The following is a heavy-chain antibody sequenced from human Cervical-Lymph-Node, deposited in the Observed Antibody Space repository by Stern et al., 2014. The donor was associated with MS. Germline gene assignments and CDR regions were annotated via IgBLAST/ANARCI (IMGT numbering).Heavy chain of an antibody. CDR2: INAGNGNT. CDR1: GYTFTSYA. J-gene: IGHJ3*02. D-gene: IGHD6-6*01. Sequence: QVQLVQSGAEVKKPGASVKVSCKASGYTFTSYAMHWVRQAPGQRLEWMGWINAGNGNTKYSQKFQGRVTITRDTSASTAYMELSSLRSEDTAVYYCAREGPPHSSSSGAFDIWGQGTMVTVSS. V-gene: IGHV1-3*01. CDR3: AREGPPHSSSSGAFDI.